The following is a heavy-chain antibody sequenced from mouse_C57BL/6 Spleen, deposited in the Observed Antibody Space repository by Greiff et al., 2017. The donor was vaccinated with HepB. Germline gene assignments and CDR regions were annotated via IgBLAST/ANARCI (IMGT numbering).Heavy chain of an antibody. CDR3: ARGDDYDDFDY. V-gene: IGHV5-17*01. J-gene: IGHJ2*01. CDR2: ISSGSSTI. D-gene: IGHD2-4*01. Sequence: EVKLLESGGGLVKPGGSLKLSCAASGFTFSDYGMHWVRQAPEKGLEWVAYISSGSSTIYYADTVKGRFTISRDNAKNTLFLQMTSLRSEDTAMYYCARGDDYDDFDYWGQGTTLTVSS. CDR1: GFTFSDYG.